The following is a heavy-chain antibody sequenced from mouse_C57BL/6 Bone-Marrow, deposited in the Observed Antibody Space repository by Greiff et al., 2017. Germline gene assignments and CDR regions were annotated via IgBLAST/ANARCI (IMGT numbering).Heavy chain of an antibody. CDR1: GFTFTDDY. CDR3: TRDGCYAMDY. J-gene: IGHJ4*01. D-gene: IGHD2-3*01. Sequence: EVQLQQSGAELVRPGASVKLSCTASGFTFTDDYMNWVKQRPEQGLEWIGWIDPENGDTEYDSKFKGKATITADTSSNTAYLQLSSLTSEDSAVYYCTRDGCYAMDYWGQGTSVTVSS. CDR2: IDPENGDT. V-gene: IGHV14-4*01.